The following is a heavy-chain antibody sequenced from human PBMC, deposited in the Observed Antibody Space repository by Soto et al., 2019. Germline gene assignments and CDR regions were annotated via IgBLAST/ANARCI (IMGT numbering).Heavy chain of an antibody. D-gene: IGHD2-15*01. CDR2: IKGDGSGI. CDR3: SRAICSGGRCFLLDL. V-gene: IGHV3-74*01. Sequence: EVQLLESGGGLVPPGGSLRLSCAASGFIFSGYWMHWVRQAPGKGLVWVSRIKGDGSGISYADSVKGRFTISRDNVKKTLYLHMTSMRAEDTAVYYCSRAICSGGRCFLLDLWGQGTLVTVSS. J-gene: IGHJ5*02. CDR1: GFIFSGYW.